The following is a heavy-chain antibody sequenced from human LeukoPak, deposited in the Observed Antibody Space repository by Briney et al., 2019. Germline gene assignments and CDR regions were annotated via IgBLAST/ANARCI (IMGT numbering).Heavy chain of an antibody. D-gene: IGHD6-6*01. V-gene: IGHV4-39*01. CDR1: VGSVSRSSYY. J-gene: IGHJ4*02. CDR2: IYYSGST. CDR3: ARHEYSSSYFDY. Sequence: SSETLSLTCGVSVGSVSRSSYYWGWIRQPPGKGLEWIGSIYYSGSTYYNPSLKSRVTISVDTSKNQFSLKLSSVTAADTAVYYCARHEYSSSYFDYWGQGTLVTVSS.